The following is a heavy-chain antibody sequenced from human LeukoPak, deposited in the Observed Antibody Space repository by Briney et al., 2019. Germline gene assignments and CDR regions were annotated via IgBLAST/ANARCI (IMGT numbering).Heavy chain of an antibody. J-gene: IGHJ5*02. CDR2: ISDDGSNK. CDR3: ARGSQQQLVWGFDP. D-gene: IGHD6-13*01. V-gene: IGHV3-30*04. Sequence: GGSLRLSCAASGFTFRTYAMNWVRQAPGKGLEWVAVISDDGSNKYYAESVKGQFTISRDNSKNTLYLQMNSLRAEDTAVYYCARGSQQQLVWGFDPWGQGTLVTVSS. CDR1: GFTFRTYA.